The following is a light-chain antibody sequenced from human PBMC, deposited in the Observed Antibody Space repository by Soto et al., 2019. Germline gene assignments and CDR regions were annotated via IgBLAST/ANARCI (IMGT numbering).Light chain of an antibody. CDR3: QQYNSYSGIT. CDR1: QSISSW. V-gene: IGKV1-5*01. Sequence: DILMTQSPSTLSATVGDRVTITCRASQSISSWLAWYQQKPGKAPKLLIYDASSLESGVPSRFSGSGSGTEFTLTISSLQPDDFATYYCQQYNSYSGITFGPGTKVDIK. J-gene: IGKJ3*01. CDR2: DAS.